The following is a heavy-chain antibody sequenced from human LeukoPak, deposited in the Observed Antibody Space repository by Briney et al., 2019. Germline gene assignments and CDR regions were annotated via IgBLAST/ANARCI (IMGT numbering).Heavy chain of an antibody. V-gene: IGHV4-34*01. J-gene: IGHJ4*02. Sequence: SETLSLTCAVYGGSFSGFYWGWIRQPPGKGLEWIGEINHSGSTNYNPSLKSRVTISVDTSKNQFSLKLSSVTAADTAVYYCARARYSSGWYYYWGQGTLVTVSS. CDR2: INHSGST. CDR3: ARARYSSGWYYY. CDR1: GGSFSGFY. D-gene: IGHD6-19*01.